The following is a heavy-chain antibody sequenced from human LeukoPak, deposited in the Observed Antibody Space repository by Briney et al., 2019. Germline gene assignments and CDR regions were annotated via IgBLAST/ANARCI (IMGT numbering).Heavy chain of an antibody. V-gene: IGHV1-69*05. J-gene: IGHJ4*02. Sequence: GASVKVSCKASGGTFSSYAISWVRQAPGQGLEWMGRIIPIFGTANYAQKFQGRVTITTDESTSTAYMELSSLRSEDTAVYYCARATWEGYCTNGVCYDYWGQGTLVTVSS. CDR1: GGTFSSYA. CDR2: IIPIFGTA. CDR3: ARATWEGYCTNGVCYDY. D-gene: IGHD2-8*01.